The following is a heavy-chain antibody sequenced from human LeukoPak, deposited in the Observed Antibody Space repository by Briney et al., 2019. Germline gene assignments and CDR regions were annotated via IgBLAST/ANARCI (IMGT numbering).Heavy chain of an antibody. CDR3: ARKGGRYYYDSSGYYYAY. CDR2: INHSGST. V-gene: IGHV4-34*01. Sequence: SETLSLTYAVYGGSFSGYYWSWIRQPPGKGLEWIGEINHSGSTNYNPSLKSRVTISVDTSKNQFSLKLSSVTAADTAVYYCARKGGRYYYDSSGYYYAYWGQGTLVTVSS. CDR1: GGSFSGYY. D-gene: IGHD3-22*01. J-gene: IGHJ4*02.